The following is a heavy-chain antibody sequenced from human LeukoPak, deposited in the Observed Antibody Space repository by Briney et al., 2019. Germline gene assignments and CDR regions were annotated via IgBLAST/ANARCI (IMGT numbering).Heavy chain of an antibody. J-gene: IGHJ6*02. CDR3: VCLGLLPSYGIDV. D-gene: IGHD2/OR15-2a*01. CDR2: INSDGSST. Sequence: GGSLRLSCAASGFTFSNYFMHWVRQAPGKGLVWVSRINSDGSSTNYADSVKGRFTISRDNAKNTLYLQMNSLRAEDTAVYYCVCLGLLPSYGIDVWGQGTTVTVSS. V-gene: IGHV3-74*01. CDR1: GFTFSNYF.